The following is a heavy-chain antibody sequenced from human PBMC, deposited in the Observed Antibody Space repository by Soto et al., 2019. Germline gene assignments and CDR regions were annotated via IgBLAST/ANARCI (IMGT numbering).Heavy chain of an antibody. J-gene: IGHJ5*02. CDR3: ARVRDWFDP. V-gene: IGHV4-34*01. CDR2: IDHSGYT. CDR1: GGSFSGYY. Sequence: QVQLQQWGAGLLKPSETLSLTCAVYGGSFSGYYWNWIRQPPGKGLEWIREIDHSGYTNYNPSLKSRVTISVDTSKNQFSLRLTSVTAADTAVYYCARVRDWFDPWGQGTLVTVSS. D-gene: IGHD3-3*01.